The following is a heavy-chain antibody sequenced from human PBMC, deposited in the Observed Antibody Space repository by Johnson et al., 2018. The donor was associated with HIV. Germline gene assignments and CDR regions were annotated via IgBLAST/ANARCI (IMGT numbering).Heavy chain of an antibody. CDR1: GFTVSSNY. CDR3: TTAVDGAPGAFDI. J-gene: IGHJ3*02. D-gene: IGHD4-17*01. CDR2: IKSKTDGGTT. V-gene: IGHV3-15*01. Sequence: VQLVESGGGWVQPGGSLRLSCAASGFTVSSNYRNWIRQAPGKGLEWVGRIKSKTDGGTTDYAAPVKGRFTISRDDSKNTLYLQLTSLRTEDTAVYYCTTAVDGAPGAFDIWGQGTMVTVSS.